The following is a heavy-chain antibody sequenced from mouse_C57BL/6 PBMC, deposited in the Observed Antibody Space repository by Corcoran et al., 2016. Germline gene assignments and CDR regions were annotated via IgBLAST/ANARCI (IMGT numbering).Heavy chain of an antibody. J-gene: IGHJ3*01. CDR1: GYTFTDYY. D-gene: IGHD2-2*01. V-gene: IGHV1-26*01. CDR3: ARGVTTPFFAY. CDR2: INPNNGGT. Sequence: EVQLQQSGPELVKPGASVKISCKASGYTFTDYYMNWVKQSHGKSLEWIGDINPNNGGTSYNQKFKGKATLTVDKSSSTAYMELRSLTSEDSAVYYCARGVTTPFFAYWGQGTLVTVSA.